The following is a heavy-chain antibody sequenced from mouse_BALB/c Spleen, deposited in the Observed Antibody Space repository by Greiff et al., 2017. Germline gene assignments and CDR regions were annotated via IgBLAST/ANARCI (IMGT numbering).Heavy chain of an antibody. CDR1: GYTFTSYT. V-gene: IGHV1S26*01. CDR3: ARRGLWAMDY. CDR2: INPSSGYT. Sequence: QVQLQQSGAELVKPGASVKMSCKASGYTFTSYTMHWVKQRPGQGLEWIGYINPSSGYTNYNQKFKDKATLTADKSSSTAYMQLSSLTSEDSAVYYCARRGLWAMDYWGQGTSVTVSS. J-gene: IGHJ4*01. D-gene: IGHD3-1*01.